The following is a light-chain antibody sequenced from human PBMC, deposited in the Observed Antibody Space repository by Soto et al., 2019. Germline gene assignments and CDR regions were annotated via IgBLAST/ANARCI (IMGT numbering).Light chain of an antibody. Sequence: EIVLTQSPATLSLSPGERATLSCRASQSVSNHLAWYQQKPGQAPRLLIYGASNRATGIPARFSGSGSGTDFTLTISSLEPEDFAVYYCQHRGKWPRTFGQGTKLEIK. V-gene: IGKV3-11*01. J-gene: IGKJ2*01. CDR1: QSVSNH. CDR3: QHRGKWPRT. CDR2: GAS.